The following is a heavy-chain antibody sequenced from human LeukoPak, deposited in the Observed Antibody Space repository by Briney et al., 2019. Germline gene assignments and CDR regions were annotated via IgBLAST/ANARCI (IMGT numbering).Heavy chain of an antibody. V-gene: IGHV3-7*01. CDR3: ARDLAWGGY. D-gene: IGHD7-27*01. J-gene: IGHJ4*02. CDR2: IKQDGSKK. Sequence: PGGSLRLSCVASGFPFSSYWMTWVRQAPGKGLEWVANIKQDGSKKSYMDSVKGRFTISRDNAKNSLYLQMNSLRAEDTAVYYCARDLAWGGYWGQGTLVTVSS. CDR1: GFPFSSYW.